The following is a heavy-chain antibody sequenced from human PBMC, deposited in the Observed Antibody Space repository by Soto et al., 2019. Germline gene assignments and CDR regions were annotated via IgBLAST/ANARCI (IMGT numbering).Heavy chain of an antibody. Sequence: GGSLRLSCAASGFTFSSYAMSWVRQAPGKGLEWVSAISGSGGSTYYADSVKGRFTISRDNSKNTLYLQMNSLRAEDTAVYYCAKAVDYYYDSSGTLAFDIWGQGTMVTVSS. J-gene: IGHJ3*02. CDR3: AKAVDYYYDSSGTLAFDI. D-gene: IGHD3-22*01. V-gene: IGHV3-23*01. CDR1: GFTFSSYA. CDR2: ISGSGGST.